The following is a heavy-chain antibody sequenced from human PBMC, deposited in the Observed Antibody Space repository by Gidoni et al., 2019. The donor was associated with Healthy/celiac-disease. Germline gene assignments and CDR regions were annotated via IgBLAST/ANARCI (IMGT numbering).Heavy chain of an antibody. D-gene: IGHD4-17*01. CDR3: AKVGESTVTRSPDAFDI. J-gene: IGHJ3*02. CDR1: GCTFSSYG. CDR2: ISYDGSNK. Sequence: QVQLVESGGGVVQPGRSLRLSCAASGCTFSSYGMHWVRQAPGKGLEWVAVISYDGSNKYYADSVKGRFTISRDNSKNTLYLQMNSLRAEDTAVYYCAKVGESTVTRSPDAFDIWGQGTMVTVSS. V-gene: IGHV3-30*18.